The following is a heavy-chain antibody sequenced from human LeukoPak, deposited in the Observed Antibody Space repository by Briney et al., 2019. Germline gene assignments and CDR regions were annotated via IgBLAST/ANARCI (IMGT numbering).Heavy chain of an antibody. J-gene: IGHJ4*02. CDR1: GFTISSYG. V-gene: IGHV3-23*01. CDR3: AKEATYYGSGQDFDN. Sequence: GGSLRLSCVASGFTISSYGMSWVRQAPGKGLEWVSGISGNGATTYYQDSVKGRFTISRHNSNNTLHLQMNSLRAEDTAVYYCAKEATYYGSGQDFDNWGQGTLVTVSS. D-gene: IGHD3-10*01. CDR2: ISGNGATT.